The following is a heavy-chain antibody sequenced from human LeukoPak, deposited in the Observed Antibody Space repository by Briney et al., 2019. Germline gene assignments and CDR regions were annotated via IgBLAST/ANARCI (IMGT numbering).Heavy chain of an antibody. CDR1: GYTFTSYG. CDR3: ARDKTVGYDILTGYIPFDY. D-gene: IGHD3-9*01. Sequence: GASVKVSCKASGYTFTSYGISWVRPAPGQGLEWMGWISAYNGNTNYAQKLQGRVTMTTDTSTSTAYMGLRSLRSDDTAVYYCARDKTVGYDILTGYIPFDYWGQGALVTVSS. CDR2: ISAYNGNT. J-gene: IGHJ4*02. V-gene: IGHV1-18*01.